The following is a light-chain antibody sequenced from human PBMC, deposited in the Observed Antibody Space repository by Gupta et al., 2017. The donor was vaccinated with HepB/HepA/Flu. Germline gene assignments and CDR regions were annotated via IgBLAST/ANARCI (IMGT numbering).Light chain of an antibody. CDR3: QQDNNWPLT. V-gene: IGKV3-15*01. CDR1: QSISSN. J-gene: IGKJ4*01. Sequence: EVVMTQSPATLSVSPGERATLSCRASQSISSNLAWYQQKPGQAPRLLIYGASTRATGIPARFSGSGSGTEFTFTISSLQSEDFGVYYCQQDNNWPLTFGGGTKVQIK. CDR2: GAS.